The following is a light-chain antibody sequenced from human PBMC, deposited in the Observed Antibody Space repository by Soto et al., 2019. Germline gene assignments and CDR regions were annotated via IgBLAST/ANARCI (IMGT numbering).Light chain of an antibody. Sequence: EIVLTQSPGTLSLSPGERATLSCRASQSVSNNYLAWYQQKPGQAPRLLIYGASSRATGIPDRFSGSGSGTDFTLTISRLEPEDFAVYYCQQYGSSPPLSFGGGTKVDNK. CDR2: GAS. CDR1: QSVSNNY. V-gene: IGKV3-20*01. CDR3: QQYGSSPPLS. J-gene: IGKJ4*01.